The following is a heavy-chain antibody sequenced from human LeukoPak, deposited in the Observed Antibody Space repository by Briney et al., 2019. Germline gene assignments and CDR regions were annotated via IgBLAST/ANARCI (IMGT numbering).Heavy chain of an antibody. J-gene: IGHJ5*02. D-gene: IGHD2-2*01. Sequence: SGTLSLTCAVSGGSISSSNWWSWVRQPPGKGLEWIGEIYHSGSTYYNPSLKSRVTISVDTSNNQFSLKLTSVTAADTAVYYCARISVVVPAAFDPWGQGTLVTVSS. CDR3: ARISVVVPAAFDP. V-gene: IGHV4-4*02. CDR1: GGSISSSNW. CDR2: IYHSGST.